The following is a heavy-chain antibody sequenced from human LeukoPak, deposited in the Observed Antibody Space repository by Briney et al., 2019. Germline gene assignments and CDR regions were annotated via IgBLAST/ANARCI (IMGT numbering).Heavy chain of an antibody. V-gene: IGHV3-30*14. J-gene: IGHJ4*02. CDR2: ISYDGSNK. CDR1: GFTFSSHT. D-gene: IGHD5-12*01. Sequence: PGRSLRLSCAASGFTFSSHTMHWVRQAPGKGLEWVAVISYDGSNKYYADSVKGRFTISRDNSKNTLYLQMNSLRAEDTAVYYCARDGVPYVDITAGFDYWGQGTLVTVSS. CDR3: ARDGVPYVDITAGFDY.